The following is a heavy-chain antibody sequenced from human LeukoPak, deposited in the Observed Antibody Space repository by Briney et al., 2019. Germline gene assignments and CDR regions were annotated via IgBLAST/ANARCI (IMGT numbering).Heavy chain of an antibody. CDR2: IPYDGSNK. V-gene: IGHV3-30-3*01. CDR1: GFTFSSYA. Sequence: GGSLRLSCAASGFTFSSYAMHWVRQAPGKGLEWVAVIPYDGSNKYYADSVKGRFTISRDNSKNTLYLQMNSLRAEDTAVYYCARGVVGATIPYNWFDPWGQGTLVTVSS. D-gene: IGHD1-26*01. J-gene: IGHJ5*02. CDR3: ARGVVGATIPYNWFDP.